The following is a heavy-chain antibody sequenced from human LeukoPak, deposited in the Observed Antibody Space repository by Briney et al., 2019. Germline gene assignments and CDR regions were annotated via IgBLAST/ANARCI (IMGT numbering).Heavy chain of an antibody. Sequence: GGSLRFSCATSGFTFTNCGMSWVRQAPGKGLQWLSVIGGDGTTYYADSVKGRFTVSRDNSENTLYLQMNSLRAEDTAVYYCAKGPYGLGIYYGMDVWGQGTTVTV. D-gene: IGHD3-10*01. CDR1: GFTFTNCG. V-gene: IGHV3-23*01. CDR2: IGGDGTT. CDR3: AKGPYGLGIYYGMDV. J-gene: IGHJ6*02.